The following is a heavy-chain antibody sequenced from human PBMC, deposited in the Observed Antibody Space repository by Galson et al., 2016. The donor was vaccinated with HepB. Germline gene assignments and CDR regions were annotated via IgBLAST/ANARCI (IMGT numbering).Heavy chain of an antibody. CDR1: GFIVSSYG. D-gene: IGHD3-10*01. J-gene: IGHJ6*02. Sequence: SLRLSCAASGFIVSSYGMSWVRQAPGKALEWVSTVSAGGGTYYADSMKGRFTISRDISKNTLYLQVNSLRAEDTAIYYCAKRSDMGRGGSNYHYAMDVWGQGTTVTVSS. CDR3: AKRSDMGRGGSNYHYAMDV. V-gene: IGHV3-23*01. CDR2: VSAGGGT.